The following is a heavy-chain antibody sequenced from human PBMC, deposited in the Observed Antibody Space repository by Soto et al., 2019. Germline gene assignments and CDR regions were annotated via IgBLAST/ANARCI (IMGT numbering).Heavy chain of an antibody. J-gene: IGHJ6*02. CDR1: GFTFSSYS. CDR3: AREACSSTSCYLYYYYGMDV. Sequence: PGGSLRLSCAASGFTFSSYSMNWVRQAPGKGLEWVSYISSSSSTIYYADSVKGRFTISRDNAKNSLYLQMNSLRDEDTAVYYCAREACSSTSCYLYYYYGMDVWGQGTTVTVSS. D-gene: IGHD2-2*01. V-gene: IGHV3-48*02. CDR2: ISSSSSTI.